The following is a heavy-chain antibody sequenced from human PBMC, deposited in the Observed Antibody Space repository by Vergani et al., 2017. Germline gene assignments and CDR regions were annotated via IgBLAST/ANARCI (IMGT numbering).Heavy chain of an antibody. CDR1: GGSITSSSYY. D-gene: IGHD3-10*01. J-gene: IGHJ4*02. V-gene: IGHV4-39*07. Sequence: QLHLQESGPGLVKPSETLSLTCTVSGGSITSSSYYWGWIRQPPGKGLEWIGEINHSGSTNYNPSLKSRVTISVDTSKNQFSLKLSSVTAADTAVYYCARGQVVPRITMVRGVIIRGVFFDYWGQGTLVTVSS. CDR2: INHSGST. CDR3: ARGQVVPRITMVRGVIIRGVFFDY.